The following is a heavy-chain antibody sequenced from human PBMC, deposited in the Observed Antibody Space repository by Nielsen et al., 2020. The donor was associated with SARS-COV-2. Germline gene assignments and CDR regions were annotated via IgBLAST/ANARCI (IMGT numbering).Heavy chain of an antibody. CDR1: GFTFSSYG. J-gene: IGHJ3*02. D-gene: IGHD4-11*01. Sequence: GESLKISCAASGFTFSSYGMYWVRQAPGKGLEWVAVISYDGSNKYYADSVKGRFTISRDNSKNTLYLQMNSLRAEDTAVYYCARASDYSNYDAFDIWGQGTMVTVSS. CDR3: ARASDYSNYDAFDI. V-gene: IGHV3-30*03. CDR2: ISYDGSNK.